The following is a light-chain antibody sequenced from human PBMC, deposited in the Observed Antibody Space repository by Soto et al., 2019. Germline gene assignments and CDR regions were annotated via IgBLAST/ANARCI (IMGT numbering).Light chain of an antibody. J-gene: IGKJ1*01. Sequence: IVINDPPPSLPFARVCQDSRACRPSQILVHSNGYSYLDWYLQKPGQAPQLLIYLGSNRDSGVPDRFSGSGSGTDFTLTISSVEAEDVGVYYCMQSLQSWTFGQGTKVDIK. V-gene: IGKV2-28*01. CDR3: MQSLQSWT. CDR2: LGS. CDR1: QILVHSNGYSY.